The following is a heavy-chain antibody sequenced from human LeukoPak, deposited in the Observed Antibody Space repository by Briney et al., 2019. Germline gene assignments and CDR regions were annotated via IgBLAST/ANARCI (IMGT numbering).Heavy chain of an antibody. CDR1: GYTFTSYG. J-gene: IGHJ6*03. V-gene: IGHV1-18*01. CDR3: ARVGGYSSGWYTSGFYYYMDV. Sequence: ASVKVSCKASGYTFTSYGISWVRQAPGQGLEWMGWISAYNGNTNYAQKLQGRVTMTTDTSTSTAYMELRSLRSDDTAVYYCARVGGYSSGWYTSGFYYYMDVWGKGTTVMISS. CDR2: ISAYNGNT. D-gene: IGHD6-19*01.